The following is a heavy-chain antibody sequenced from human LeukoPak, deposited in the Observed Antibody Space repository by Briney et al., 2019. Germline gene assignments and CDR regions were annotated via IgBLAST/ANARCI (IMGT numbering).Heavy chain of an antibody. CDR1: GFTFSNSA. J-gene: IGHJ4*02. V-gene: IGHV3-23*01. Sequence: GGSLRLSCTASGFTFSNSAMIWVRQAPGKGLEWVSTISGSGGNTYYADSVKGRLTISRDNTKNTLYLQLNSLRAEDTAVYYCAKGRGSCSEYWGQGTLVTVSS. CDR3: AKGRGSCSEY. D-gene: IGHD2-15*01. CDR2: ISGSGGNT.